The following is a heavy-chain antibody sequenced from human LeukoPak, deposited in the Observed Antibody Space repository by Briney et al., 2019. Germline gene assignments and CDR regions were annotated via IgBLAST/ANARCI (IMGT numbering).Heavy chain of an antibody. CDR1: GLTFSSYW. Sequence: GGSLRLSCAAYGLTFSSYWMRWVRQASGKGLEWVANIKQDGSEKYYVDSGKGRFTISRNNANNSLYLEMNILRAEDTAVYYCARGGIVVVAYYFDYWGQGTLVTVSS. J-gene: IGHJ4*02. V-gene: IGHV3-7*01. D-gene: IGHD2-15*01. CDR3: ARGGIVVVAYYFDY. CDR2: IKQDGSEK.